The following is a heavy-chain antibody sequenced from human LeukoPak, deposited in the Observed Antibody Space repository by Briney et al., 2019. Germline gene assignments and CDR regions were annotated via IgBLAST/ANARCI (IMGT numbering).Heavy chain of an antibody. D-gene: IGHD3-10*01. CDR1: GYTFTTYP. CDR3: ARDRAGQLDY. Sequence: ASVKVSCEASGYTFTTYPIYWVCQAPGQRLEWMGWMNVGNGDTKYSQKFQGRVTITRDTSASTAYMELSSLRSEETAVYYCARDRAGQLDYWGQGTLVTVSS. J-gene: IGHJ4*02. CDR2: MNVGNGDT. V-gene: IGHV1-3*01.